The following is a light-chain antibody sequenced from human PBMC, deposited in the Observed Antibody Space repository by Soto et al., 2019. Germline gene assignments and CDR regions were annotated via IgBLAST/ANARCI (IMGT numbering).Light chain of an antibody. CDR1: QSVSRN. J-gene: IGKJ4*01. V-gene: IGKV3-20*01. Sequence: EIVMTQSPTTLTVSPREGATVXXRARQSVSRNLAWYQHKPGQPPRXLIHGTSNRATGIPDRFSGSGSGTDFTLTFTRLEPEDFAVYYCEYYGTSSTFGGGTKVDIK. CDR2: GTS. CDR3: EYYGTSST.